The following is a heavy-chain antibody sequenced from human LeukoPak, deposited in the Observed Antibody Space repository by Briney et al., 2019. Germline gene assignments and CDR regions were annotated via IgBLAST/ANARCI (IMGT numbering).Heavy chain of an antibody. CDR1: GGSISSGDYY. D-gene: IGHD6-19*01. Sequence: SETLPLTCTVSGGSISSGDYYWSWIRQPPGKGLEWIGYIYYSGSTYYNPSLKSRVTISVDTSKNQFSLKLSSVTAADTAVYYCAREKLSGYSSGWYDYWGQGTLVTVSS. CDR2: IYYSGST. J-gene: IGHJ4*02. CDR3: AREKLSGYSSGWYDY. V-gene: IGHV4-30-4*08.